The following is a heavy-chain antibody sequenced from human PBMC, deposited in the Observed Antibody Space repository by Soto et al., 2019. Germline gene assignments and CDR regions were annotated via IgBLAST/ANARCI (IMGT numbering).Heavy chain of an antibody. Sequence: QVQLVQSGAEVKKPGASVKVSCKASGYTFTSYGISWVRQAPGQGLEWMGWISPYNGNTNYAQKLQGRVTMTTDTSPSTAYMDLRSVRSDDTAVYYCARGIGGWFGVAYYYGMDVWGQGTTVTVSS. CDR1: GYTFTSYG. J-gene: IGHJ6*02. D-gene: IGHD3-10*01. V-gene: IGHV1-18*01. CDR3: ARGIGGWFGVAYYYGMDV. CDR2: ISPYNGNT.